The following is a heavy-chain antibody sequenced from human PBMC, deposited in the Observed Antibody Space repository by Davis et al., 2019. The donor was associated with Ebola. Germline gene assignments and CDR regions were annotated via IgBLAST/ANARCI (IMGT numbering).Heavy chain of an antibody. J-gene: IGHJ6*02. D-gene: IGHD1-1*01. Sequence: GESLKISCAASGFTFSSYEMNWVRQAPGKGLEWVSYISSSGSTIYYADSVKGRFTISRDTSKNTLYLQMNSLRAEDTGVFYCAKDRTYHYYGMDVWGQGTTVTVSS. CDR1: GFTFSSYE. V-gene: IGHV3-48*03. CDR3: AKDRTYHYYGMDV. CDR2: ISSSGSTI.